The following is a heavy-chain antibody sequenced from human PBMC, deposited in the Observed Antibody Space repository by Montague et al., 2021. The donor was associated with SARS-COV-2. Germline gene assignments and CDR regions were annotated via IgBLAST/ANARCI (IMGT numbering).Heavy chain of an antibody. CDR1: GASVSSSD. Sequence: SETLSLTCTVSGASVSSSDWCWIRLSPGKGLELMGYCYIFCSTDYNPSLKSRGTISRDTAKNQFYLKVRSVTAADTAIDYYSRATITADDFDIWGQGTMVTVSS. J-gene: IGHJ3*02. D-gene: IGHD1-1*01. CDR3: SRATITADDFDI. V-gene: IGHV4-59*02. CDR2: CYIFCST.